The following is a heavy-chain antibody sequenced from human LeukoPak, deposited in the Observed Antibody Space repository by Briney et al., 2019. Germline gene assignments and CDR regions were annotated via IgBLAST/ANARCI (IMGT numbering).Heavy chain of an antibody. CDR1: GFAFNDFG. CDR2: IRRGAYGGAA. D-gene: IGHD2/OR15-2a*01. CDR3: IGNGLVDFYY. V-gene: IGHV3-49*04. J-gene: IGHJ4*02. Sequence: GGSLRLSCITSGFAFNDFGMRWVRQPAGKGLERVGFIRRGAYGGAAEYAASVKGRFIISRDDSKGIAYLQMNSLKTEDKAIYYSIGNGLVDFYYQGQGSRVIVSP.